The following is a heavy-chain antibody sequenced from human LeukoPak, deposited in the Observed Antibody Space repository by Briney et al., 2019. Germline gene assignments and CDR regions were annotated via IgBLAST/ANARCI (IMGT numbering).Heavy chain of an antibody. CDR3: ARDGRSSGWYYYYYYNMDV. CDR2: INTSGGRK. Sequence: ASVKVSCKASGYTFTSYYMHWVRQAPGQGLEWMGIINTSGGRKRYAQKFQGRVTMTRDTSTSTVYMELSSLRSEDTAVYYCARDGRSSGWYYYYYYNMDVWGKGTTVTVSS. D-gene: IGHD6-19*01. CDR1: GYTFTSYY. J-gene: IGHJ6*03. V-gene: IGHV1-46*01.